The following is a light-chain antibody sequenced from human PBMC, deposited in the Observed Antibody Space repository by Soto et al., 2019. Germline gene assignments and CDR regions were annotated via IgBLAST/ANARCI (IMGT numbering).Light chain of an antibody. J-gene: IGKJ4*01. CDR3: HQFSSYPLT. CDR2: DAS. Sequence: EFVLTQSPGTLSLSPGERATLSCRASQTVRNNYLAWYQQKPGQAPRLLIYDASSRATGIPDRFSGGGSGTDFTLTISRLEPEAFAVYYCHQFSSYPLTFGGGTKVEIK. V-gene: IGKV3-20*01. CDR1: QTVRNNY.